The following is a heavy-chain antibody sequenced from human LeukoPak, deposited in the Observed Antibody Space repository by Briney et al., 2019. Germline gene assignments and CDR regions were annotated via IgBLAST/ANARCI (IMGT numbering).Heavy chain of an antibody. CDR2: IIPIFGTA. CDR3: ARDSKRSLGYCSGGSWYYGGY. D-gene: IGHD2-15*01. Sequence: ASVKVSCKASVGTFSSYAISWVRQAPGQGLEWMGGIIPIFGTANYAQKFQGRVTITADESTSTAYMELSSLRSEDTAVYYCARDSKRSLGYCSGGSWYYGGYWGQGTLVTVSS. V-gene: IGHV1-69*01. J-gene: IGHJ4*02. CDR1: VGTFSSYA.